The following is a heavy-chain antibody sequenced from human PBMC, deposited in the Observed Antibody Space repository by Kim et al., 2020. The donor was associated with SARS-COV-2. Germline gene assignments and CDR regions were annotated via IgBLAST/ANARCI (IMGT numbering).Heavy chain of an antibody. Sequence: DGGSRYYADSVKCRFTTSRDNANNMVYLQMNSLRVDDTAIYYCTSIFEYWGQGALVTVSS. J-gene: IGHJ4*02. D-gene: IGHD3-3*02. V-gene: IGHV3-74*01. CDR3: TSIFEY. CDR2: DGGSR.